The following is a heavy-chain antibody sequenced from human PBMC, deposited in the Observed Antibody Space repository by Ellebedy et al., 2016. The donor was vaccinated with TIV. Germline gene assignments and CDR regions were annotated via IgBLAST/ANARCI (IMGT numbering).Heavy chain of an antibody. CDR1: GFKFGDYY. Sequence: LSLTCAASGFKFGDYYMYWVRQAPGKGLEWVSGISKNSGSVGYADPVKGRFTISRDNAKNSLYLQMNSLRGEDTALYYCARSYYGSGSPDYWGQGTLVTVSS. CDR2: ISKNSGSV. CDR3: ARSYYGSGSPDY. V-gene: IGHV3-9*01. D-gene: IGHD3-10*01. J-gene: IGHJ4*02.